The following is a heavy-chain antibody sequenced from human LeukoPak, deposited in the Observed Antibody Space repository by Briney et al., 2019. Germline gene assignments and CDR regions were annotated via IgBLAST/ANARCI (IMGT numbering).Heavy chain of an antibody. J-gene: IGHJ1*01. V-gene: IGHV4-39*01. CDR2: IYYSGRT. Sequence: PPETLSLTCTIFGDSVSRSDSYWDWIRQPPGKGLEWIGTIYYSGRTYYSPSLKSRVTLSVDMSNNQFSLTLSSVTAADTALYFCARRRYYDSSGYLEWGQGTLVTVSS. CDR3: ARRRYYDSSGYLE. D-gene: IGHD3-22*01. CDR1: GDSVSRSDSY.